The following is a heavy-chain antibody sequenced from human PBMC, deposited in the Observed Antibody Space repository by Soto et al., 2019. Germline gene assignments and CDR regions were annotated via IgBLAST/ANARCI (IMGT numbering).Heavy chain of an antibody. J-gene: IGHJ5*02. Sequence: QVQLVQSGAEVKKPGSSVKVSCKASGGTFSSYAISWVRQAPGQGLEWMGGIIPIFGTANYAQKFQGRVTITADESTSTAYMELSSLRSEDTAVYYCARDPRYDFWSGYYRGGRFDPWGQGTLVTVSS. CDR2: IIPIFGTA. D-gene: IGHD3-3*01. V-gene: IGHV1-69*01. CDR1: GGTFSSYA. CDR3: ARDPRYDFWSGYYRGGRFDP.